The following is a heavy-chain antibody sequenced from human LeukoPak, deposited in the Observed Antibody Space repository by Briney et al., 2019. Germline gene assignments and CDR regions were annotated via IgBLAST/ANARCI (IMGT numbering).Heavy chain of an antibody. CDR1: GGSISSYY. CDR2: IYYSGST. V-gene: IGHV4-59*08. D-gene: IGHD1-26*01. J-gene: IGHJ4*02. CDR3: ARQVGSYFYYYFDY. Sequence: PSETLSLTCTVSGGSISSYYWSWIRQPPGKGLEWIGYIYYSGSTNYNPSLKSRVTISVDTSKNRFSLKLSSVTAADTAVYYCARQVGSYFYYYFDYWGQGTLVTVSS.